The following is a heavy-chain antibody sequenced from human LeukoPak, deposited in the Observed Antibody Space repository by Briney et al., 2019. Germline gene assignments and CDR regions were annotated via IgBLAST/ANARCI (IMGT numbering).Heavy chain of an antibody. CDR3: ARLYSSSSGLFDS. CDR2: IDWDDAK. Sequence: SGPALVKPTPTLTLTFTFSGFSLNTSGMWVGWIRQPPVKALELLARIDWDDAKYYSTSLKTMLTISKDTSKNQVVLTMTNMDPVDTATYYCARLYSSSSGLFDSWGQGTLVTVSS. CDR1: GFSLNTSGMW. D-gene: IGHD6-6*01. V-gene: IGHV2-70*11. J-gene: IGHJ4*02.